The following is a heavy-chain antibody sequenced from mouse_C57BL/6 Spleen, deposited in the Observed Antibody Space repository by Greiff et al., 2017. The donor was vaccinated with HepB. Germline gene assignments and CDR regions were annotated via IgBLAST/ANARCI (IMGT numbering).Heavy chain of an antibody. V-gene: IGHV5-9-1*02. Sequence: VKLVESGEGLVKPGGSLKLSCAASGFPFSSYAMSWVRQTPEKRLEWVAYICSGGDYIYYADTVKGRFTISRDNDRNTLYLQMSSLKSEDTAMYYCTRGNSKGFAYWGQGTLVTVSA. D-gene: IGHD2-5*01. J-gene: IGHJ3*01. CDR2: ICSGGDYI. CDR1: GFPFSSYA. CDR3: TRGNSKGFAY.